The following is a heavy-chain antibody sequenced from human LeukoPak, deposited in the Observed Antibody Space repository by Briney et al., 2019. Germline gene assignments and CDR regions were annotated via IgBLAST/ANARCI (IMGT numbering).Heavy chain of an antibody. D-gene: IGHD3-10*01. Sequence: GGSLRLSCATSGFTFSRYNMNWVRQAPGKGLEWVSSITSSSIYKYYADSMKGRFTISRDNAKNSLYLQMDSLRAEDTAVYYCAKARGYYYGSGSPLYYYYMDVWGKGTTVTISS. V-gene: IGHV3-21*01. CDR2: ITSSSIYK. CDR1: GFTFSRYN. J-gene: IGHJ6*03. CDR3: AKARGYYYGSGSPLYYYYMDV.